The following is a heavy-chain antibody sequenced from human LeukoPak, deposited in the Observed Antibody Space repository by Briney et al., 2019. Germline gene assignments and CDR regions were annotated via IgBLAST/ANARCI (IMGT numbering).Heavy chain of an antibody. V-gene: IGHV4-61*01. J-gene: IGHJ6*03. CDR1: GYSISSGYY. CDR2: IYYSGST. Sequence: PSETLSLTCTVSGYSISSGYYWGWIRQPPGKGLEWIGYIYYSGSTNYNPSLKSRVTISVDTSKNQFSLKLSSVTAADTAVYYCARSVEGYCSGGSCYYYSYYMDVWGKGTTVTVSS. CDR3: ARSVEGYCSGGSCYYYSYYMDV. D-gene: IGHD2-15*01.